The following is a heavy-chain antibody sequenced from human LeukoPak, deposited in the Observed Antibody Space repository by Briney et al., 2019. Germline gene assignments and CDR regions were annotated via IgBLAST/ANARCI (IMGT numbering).Heavy chain of an antibody. V-gene: IGHV1-18*04. CDR1: GYTFSTYG. J-gene: IGHJ4*02. Sequence: ASVSVSCAVSGYTFSTYGISWVRQAPGQGLEWMGWISAYNGNTNYAQKLQGRVTMTTATSTSTAYMELRSLRSDDTAVYYCAREDGDYALYWGQGTLVTVSS. CDR3: AREDGDYALY. CDR2: ISAYNGNT. D-gene: IGHD4-17*01.